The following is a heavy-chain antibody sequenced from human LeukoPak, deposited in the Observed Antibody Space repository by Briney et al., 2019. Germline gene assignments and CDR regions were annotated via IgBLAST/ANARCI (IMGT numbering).Heavy chain of an antibody. CDR3: ARPGYTAGYDI. CDR1: GFTFSSYA. V-gene: IGHV3-30-3*01. CDR2: ISYDGSNK. D-gene: IGHD3-9*01. Sequence: GGSLRLSCAASGFTFSSYAMHWVRQAPGKGLEWVAVISYDGSNKYYADSVKGRFTISRDNSKNTLYLQMNSLRAEDTAVYYCARPGYTAGYDIRGQGTLVTVSS. J-gene: IGHJ3*02.